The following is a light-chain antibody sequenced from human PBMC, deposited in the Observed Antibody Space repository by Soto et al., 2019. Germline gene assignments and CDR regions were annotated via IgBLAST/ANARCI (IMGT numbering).Light chain of an antibody. CDR2: GAS. CDR1: QCVSSSY. CDR3: QQYGSSPPWT. Sequence: EIVLTQSPVTLSLSPGVRATLSCRASQCVSSSYLAWYQQKPGQAPRLLIYGASSRATGIPDRFSGSGSGTDFTLTISRLEPEDFAVYYCQQYGSSPPWTFGQGTKVDIK. J-gene: IGKJ1*01. V-gene: IGKV3-20*01.